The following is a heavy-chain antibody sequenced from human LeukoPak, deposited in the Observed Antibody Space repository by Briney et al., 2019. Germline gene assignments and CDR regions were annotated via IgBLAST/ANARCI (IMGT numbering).Heavy chain of an antibody. D-gene: IGHD6-13*01. J-gene: IGHJ4*02. Sequence: ASVKVSCKASGYTFTSYGISWVRQAPGQGLEWMGWISAYNGNTNYAQKLQGRVTMTTDTSTSTAYMELRSLRAEDTAVYYCAKRRIAAAGRGDYFDYWGQGTLVTVSS. CDR2: ISAYNGNT. CDR3: AKRRIAAAGRGDYFDY. V-gene: IGHV1-18*01. CDR1: GYTFTSYG.